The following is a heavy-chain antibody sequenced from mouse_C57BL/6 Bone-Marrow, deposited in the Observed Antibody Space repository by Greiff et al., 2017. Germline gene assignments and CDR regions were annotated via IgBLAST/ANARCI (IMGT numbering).Heavy chain of an antibody. D-gene: IGHD4-1*01. CDR2: IDPAHGNT. Sequence: VQLQQSVAELVRPGASVKLSCTASGFNIKNTYMPWVKQRPEQGLEWIGRIDPAHGNTTSAPKFQGKATITADTSSHTAYLQLSSLTSEDTAIYYCARGVGRCFDYWGQGTTLTVSS. V-gene: IGHV14-3*01. CDR3: ARGVGRCFDY. CDR1: GFNIKNTY. J-gene: IGHJ2*01.